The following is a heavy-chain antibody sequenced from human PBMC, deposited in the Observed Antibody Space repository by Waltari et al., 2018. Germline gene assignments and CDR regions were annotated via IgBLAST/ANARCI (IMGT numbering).Heavy chain of an antibody. V-gene: IGHV4-61*02. D-gene: IGHD7-27*01. Sequence: QVQLQESGPGLVKPSQTLSLTCTVSGGSISSGSYYWSWIRQPAGKGLEWIGRIYTSGSTNYNPSLKSRVTISVDTSKNQFSLKLSSVTAADTAVYYCARAPLLGMGGYYYYYYMDVWGKGTTVTVSS. CDR1: GGSISSGSYY. CDR2: IYTSGST. J-gene: IGHJ6*03. CDR3: ARAPLLGMGGYYYYYYMDV.